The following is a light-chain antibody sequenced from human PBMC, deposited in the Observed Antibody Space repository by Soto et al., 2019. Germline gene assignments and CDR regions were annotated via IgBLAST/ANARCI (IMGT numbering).Light chain of an antibody. CDR1: SSDVGGYNL. Sequence: QSALTQPRSVSGSPGQSVTISCTGTSSDVGGYNLVSWYQQHPGKAPKLMIYDVSKRPSGVPDRFSGSKSGNTASLTISGLQAEDEADYCYSYAGSYTSYVFGPGTKLTVL. CDR2: DVS. J-gene: IGLJ1*01. CDR3: YSYAGSYTSYV. V-gene: IGLV2-11*01.